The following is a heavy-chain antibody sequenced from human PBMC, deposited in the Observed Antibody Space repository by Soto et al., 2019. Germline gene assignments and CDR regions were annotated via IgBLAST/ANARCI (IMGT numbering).Heavy chain of an antibody. D-gene: IGHD6-13*01. Sequence: EVQLLESGGGLVQPGGSLRLSCAASGFTLNNYGMSWVRQAPGKGLEWVSAISPNGQGIYYADSVKGRFIISKDNSKTTVFLHMDSLTADDTAVYYCAKDRGYPRDYFHYGGQGTLVTVSS. CDR1: GFTLNNYG. CDR2: ISPNGQGI. V-gene: IGHV3-23*01. CDR3: AKDRGYPRDYFHY. J-gene: IGHJ4*02.